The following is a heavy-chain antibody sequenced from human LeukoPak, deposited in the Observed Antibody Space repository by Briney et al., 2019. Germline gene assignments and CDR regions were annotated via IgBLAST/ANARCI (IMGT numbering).Heavy chain of an antibody. Sequence: PSEILSLTCAVYGGSFSGYYWSWIRQPPGKGLEWIGEINHSGSTNYNPSLKSRVTISVDTSKNQFSLKLSSVTAADTAVYYCASGAASNFDYWGQGTLVTVSS. CDR3: ASGAASNFDY. D-gene: IGHD6-13*01. CDR2: INHSGST. CDR1: GGSFSGYY. V-gene: IGHV4-34*01. J-gene: IGHJ4*02.